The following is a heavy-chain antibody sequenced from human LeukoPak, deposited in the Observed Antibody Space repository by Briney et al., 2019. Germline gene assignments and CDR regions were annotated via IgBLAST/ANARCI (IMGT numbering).Heavy chain of an antibody. Sequence: SETLSLTCTVSGGSISSSSYYWGWIRQPPGKGLEWIGSIYYSGSTYYNPSLKSRVTISVDTSKNQFSLKLSSVTAADTAVYYCARDLPEEYQLQHTQFDYWGQGTLVTVSS. J-gene: IGHJ4*02. CDR1: GGSISSSSYY. CDR2: IYYSGST. D-gene: IGHD2-2*01. V-gene: IGHV4-39*02. CDR3: ARDLPEEYQLQHTQFDY.